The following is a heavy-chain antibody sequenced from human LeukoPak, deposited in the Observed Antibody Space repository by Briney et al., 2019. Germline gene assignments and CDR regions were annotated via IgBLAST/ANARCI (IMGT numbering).Heavy chain of an antibody. J-gene: IGHJ3*01. D-gene: IGHD2-2*02. CDR3: ARALYCSSASCHKGNAFDV. V-gene: IGHV5-51*01. CDR1: GYSFTSYW. CDR2: IYPGDSDT. Sequence: GESLKISCKGSGYSFTSYWIGWVRQMPGKGLEWMGIIYPGDSDTRYSPSFQGQVTISAAKSIGTAYLQWSNLKASDTAMYYCARALYCSSASCHKGNAFDVWGQGTMVTVSS.